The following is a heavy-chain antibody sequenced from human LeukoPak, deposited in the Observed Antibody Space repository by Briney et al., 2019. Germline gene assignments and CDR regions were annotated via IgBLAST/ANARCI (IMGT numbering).Heavy chain of an antibody. CDR2: ISGSGGST. V-gene: IGHV3-23*01. J-gene: IGHJ4*02. CDR3: AKSLLYSGYDEYFDY. Sequence: GGSLRLSCAASGFTFSSYAMSWDRQAPGKGLEWVSAISGSGGSTYYADSVKGRFTISRDNSKNTLYLQMNSLRAEDTAVYYCAKSLLYSGYDEYFDYWGQGTLVTVSS. CDR1: GFTFSSYA. D-gene: IGHD5-12*01.